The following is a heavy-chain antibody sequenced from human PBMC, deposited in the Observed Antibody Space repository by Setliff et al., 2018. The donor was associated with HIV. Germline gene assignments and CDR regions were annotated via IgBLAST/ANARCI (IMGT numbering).Heavy chain of an antibody. Sequence: PSETLSLTCTVSGDSLAGSRYSWGWVRQPPGQGLEWLGNLFHTGSSYFHPSLKSRLTISVDTSKNQFSLSLISMTAADSAVYFCARLGDNSDCRSNYFFYYFDVWGKGTTVTVSS. J-gene: IGHJ6*03. CDR2: LFHTGSS. V-gene: IGHV4-39*01. D-gene: IGHD3-22*01. CDR1: GDSLAGSRYS. CDR3: ARLGDNSDCRSNYFFYYFDV.